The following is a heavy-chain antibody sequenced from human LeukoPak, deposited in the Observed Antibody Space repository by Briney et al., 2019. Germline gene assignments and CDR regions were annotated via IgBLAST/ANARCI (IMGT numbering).Heavy chain of an antibody. D-gene: IGHD2-15*01. CDR3: ARGSLSYSYYFDY. CDR2: INPSGGNT. J-gene: IGHJ4*02. V-gene: IGHV1-46*03. CDR1: GYTFTSYY. Sequence: ASVKVSCKASGYTFTSYYMHWVRQAPGQALEWMGIINPSGGNTNYAQKFQGRVTMTRDTSTSTVYMELSSLRSEDMAVYYCARGSLSYSYYFDYWGQGTLVTVSS.